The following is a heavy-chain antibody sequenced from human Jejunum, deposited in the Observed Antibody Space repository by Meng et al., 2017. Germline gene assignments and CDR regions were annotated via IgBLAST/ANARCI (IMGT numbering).Heavy chain of an antibody. Sequence: SETLSLTCTVSGGSMSSGYYHWSWIRQPAGKGLEWIRRIYSNGVTNYNPSLKSRVTMSLDTSKNQFSLKLSSVTAADTAVYYCARLLGGATRIDPWGQGTRVTVSS. CDR1: GGSMSSGYYH. J-gene: IGHJ5*01. V-gene: IGHV4-61*02. CDR3: ARLLGGATRIDP. D-gene: IGHD1-26*01. CDR2: IYSNGVT.